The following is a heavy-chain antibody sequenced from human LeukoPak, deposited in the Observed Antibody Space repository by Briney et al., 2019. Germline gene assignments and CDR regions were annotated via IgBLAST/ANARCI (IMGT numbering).Heavy chain of an antibody. J-gene: IGHJ3*02. CDR1: GFTFSSYA. CDR2: ISYDGSNK. CDR3: AREVSGAFDI. Sequence: GGSLRLSCAASGFTFSSYAMHWVRQAPGKGLEWVAVISYDGSNKYYADSVKGRFTISRDNSKNTLYLQMNSLRAGDTAVYYCAREVSGAFDIWGQGTMVTVSS. D-gene: IGHD1-26*01. V-gene: IGHV3-30-3*01.